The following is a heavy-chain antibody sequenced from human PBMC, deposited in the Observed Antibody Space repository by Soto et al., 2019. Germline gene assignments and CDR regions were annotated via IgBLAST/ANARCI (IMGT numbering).Heavy chain of an antibody. CDR2: IYYSGST. CDR1: GGSVSSGSYY. Sequence: SSETLSLTCTVSGGSVSSGSYYWSWIRQPPGKGLEWIGYIYYSGSTNYNPSLKSRVTISVDMSKNQFSLKLSSVTAADTAVYYCARASYSSSSAFDYWGQGTLVTAPQ. V-gene: IGHV4-61*01. J-gene: IGHJ4*02. CDR3: ARASYSSSSAFDY. D-gene: IGHD6-6*01.